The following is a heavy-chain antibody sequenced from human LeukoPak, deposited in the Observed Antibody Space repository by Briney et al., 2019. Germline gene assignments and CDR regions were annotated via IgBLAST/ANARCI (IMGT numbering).Heavy chain of an antibody. J-gene: IGHJ4*02. CDR2: ISSSGSTI. Sequence: PGGSPRLSCAASGFTFSDYYMSWIRQAPGKGLEWLSYISSSGSTIYYADSVKGRFTISRDNAKNSLYLQMNSLRAEDTAVYYCARDWAYCSSTNCYDPLYYFDYWGQGTLVTVSS. CDR3: ARDWAYCSSTNCYDPLYYFDY. V-gene: IGHV3-11*01. D-gene: IGHD2-2*01. CDR1: GFTFSDYY.